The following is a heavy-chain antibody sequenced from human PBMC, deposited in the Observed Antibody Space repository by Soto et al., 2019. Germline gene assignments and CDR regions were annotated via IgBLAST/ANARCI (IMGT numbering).Heavy chain of an antibody. D-gene: IGHD6-13*01. CDR2: IYYSGST. Sequence: SETLSLTCTVSGGSISSYYWSWIRQPPGKGLEWIGYIYYSGSTNYNPSLKSRVTISVDTSKNQFSLKLSSVTAADTAVYYCARVGSSSWYDFDYWGQGTLVTVSS. CDR3: ARVGSSSWYDFDY. V-gene: IGHV4-59*01. J-gene: IGHJ4*02. CDR1: GGSISSYY.